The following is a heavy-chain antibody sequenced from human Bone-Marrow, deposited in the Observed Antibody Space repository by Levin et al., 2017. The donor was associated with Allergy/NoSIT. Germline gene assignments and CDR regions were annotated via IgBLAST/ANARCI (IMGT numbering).Heavy chain of an antibody. Sequence: PGGSLRLSCATSGFTFSSYGMHWVHQAPGKGLEWVAVISHDGSNNYYADSVQGRFNISRDNSENTLFLEMHSLRPEDTALYYCAKDLYRALGRQYGLDVWGQGTTVTVSS. CDR3: AKDLYRALGRQYGLDV. V-gene: IGHV3-30*18. CDR2: ISHDGSNN. J-gene: IGHJ6*02. CDR1: GFTFSSYG. D-gene: IGHD3-16*01.